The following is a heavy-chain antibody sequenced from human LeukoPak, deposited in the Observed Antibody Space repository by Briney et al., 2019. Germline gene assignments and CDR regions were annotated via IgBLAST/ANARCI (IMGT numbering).Heavy chain of an antibody. CDR3: AFPEGMGYFDY. V-gene: IGHV3-30*02. CDR2: IRYDGSNT. Sequence: GGSLRLSCAASGFTFSGYGMHWVRQAPGKGLEWVAFIRYDGSNTDYAESVKGRFTISRDNSKNTLYLQMNSLRAEDTAMYYCAFPEGMGYFDYWGQGTLVTVSS. CDR1: GFTFSGYG. J-gene: IGHJ4*02. D-gene: IGHD6-13*01.